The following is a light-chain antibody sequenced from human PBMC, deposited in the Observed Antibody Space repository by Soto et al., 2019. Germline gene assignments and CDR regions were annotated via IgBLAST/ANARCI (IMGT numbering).Light chain of an antibody. CDR2: AAS. V-gene: IGKV1-39*01. CDR1: QNIFSY. J-gene: IGKJ2*01. Sequence: DIQMTQSPSSLSASVGDRVTITCRASQNIFSYVSWYQHKPGKAPKLLIYAASSLQSGIPSRFRGSGSGTDFAPTISSLQPEDFATFYCQQSYSVTHTFGQGTKVEI. CDR3: QQSYSVTHT.